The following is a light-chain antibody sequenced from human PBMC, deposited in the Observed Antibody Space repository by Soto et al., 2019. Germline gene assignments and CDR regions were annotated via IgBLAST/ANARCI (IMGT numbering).Light chain of an antibody. CDR3: QQYNIWPRT. CDR2: GAS. Sequence: EFVLTQSPGTLSVSPGERATLSCRASQSVSSNLAWYQQTPGQAPRLLIYGASTRATGIPDRFSGSGSGTEFSLTISSLQSEDFAVYYCQQYNIWPRTFGQGTKVDIK. CDR1: QSVSSN. V-gene: IGKV3-15*01. J-gene: IGKJ1*01.